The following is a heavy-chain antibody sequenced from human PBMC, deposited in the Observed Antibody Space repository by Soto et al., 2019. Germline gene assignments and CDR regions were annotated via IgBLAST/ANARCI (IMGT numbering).Heavy chain of an antibody. CDR2: IYTSGST. D-gene: IGHD2-2*01. V-gene: IGHV4-4*07. CDR3: AGFLPSAPNYYYYGMDF. J-gene: IGHJ6*02. CDR1: GGSISSYY. Sequence: ETLCLTYPFSGGSISSYYWSWIRQPAGKGLEWIGRIYTSGSTNYNPSLKSRVTMSVDTSKTQFSLKLSSVTAADTAGYYCAGFLPSAPNYYYYGMDFAGQRSSGIVSS.